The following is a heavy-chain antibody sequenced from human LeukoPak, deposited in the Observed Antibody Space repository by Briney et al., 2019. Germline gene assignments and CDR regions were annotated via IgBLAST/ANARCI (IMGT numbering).Heavy chain of an antibody. CDR1: GFIFSNYW. CDR2: IKQDGSEK. CDR3: ARAGYSSSWYVDYWFDP. V-gene: IGHV3-7*03. J-gene: IGHJ5*02. D-gene: IGHD6-13*01. Sequence: GGSLRLSCAASGFIFSNYWMTWFRQAPGKGLEWVANIKQDGSEKYYVDSVKGRFTISKDNAKNSLYLQLNSPRPDDTAVYYCARAGYSSSWYVDYWFDPWGQGTLVTVSS.